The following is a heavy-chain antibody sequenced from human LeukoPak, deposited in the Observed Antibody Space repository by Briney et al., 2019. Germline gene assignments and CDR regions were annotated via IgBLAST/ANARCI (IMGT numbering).Heavy chain of an antibody. J-gene: IGHJ5*02. CDR2: TYYRSKWYN. V-gene: IGHV6-1*01. CDR3: ARSVLVVVVVAASFNWFDP. Sequence: SQTLSLTCAISGDSVSSNSAAWNWIRQSPSRGLEWLGRTYYRSKWYNDYAVSVKSRITINPDTSKNQFSLQLNSVTPEDTAVYHCARSVLVVVVVAASFNWFDPWGQGTLVTVSS. D-gene: IGHD2-15*01. CDR1: GDSVSSNSAA.